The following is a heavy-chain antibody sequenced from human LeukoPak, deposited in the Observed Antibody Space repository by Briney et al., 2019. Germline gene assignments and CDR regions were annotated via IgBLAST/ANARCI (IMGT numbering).Heavy chain of an antibody. Sequence: PSETLSLTCTVSGYAISSGYYWGWIRQPPGKGMEWIGSIYHSGSTYYNPSLKSRVTISVDTSKNQFPLKLSSVTAADTAVYYCAGTLTMIVVVPNDWGQGTLVTVSS. D-gene: IGHD3-22*01. V-gene: IGHV4-38-2*02. CDR2: IYHSGST. CDR1: GYAISSGYY. J-gene: IGHJ4*02. CDR3: AGTLTMIVVVPND.